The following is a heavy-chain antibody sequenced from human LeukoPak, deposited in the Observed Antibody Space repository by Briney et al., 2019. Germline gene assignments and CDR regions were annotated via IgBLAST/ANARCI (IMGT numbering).Heavy chain of an antibody. CDR3: AKDLDYDSSGYYPGWFDP. J-gene: IGHJ5*02. V-gene: IGHV3-33*06. Sequence: GGSLRLSCAASGFTFSSYGMRWVRQAPGKGLEWVAVIWYDGSNKYYADSVKGRFTISSDNSKNTLYLQMNSLRAEDTAVYYCAKDLDYDSSGYYPGWFDPWGQGTLVTVSS. D-gene: IGHD3-22*01. CDR1: GFTFSSYG. CDR2: IWYDGSNK.